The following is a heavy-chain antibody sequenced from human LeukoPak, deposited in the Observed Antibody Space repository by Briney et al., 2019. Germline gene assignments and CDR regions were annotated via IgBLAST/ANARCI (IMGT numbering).Heavy chain of an antibody. V-gene: IGHV1-69*04. J-gene: IGHJ5*02. Sequence: ASVKVSCKASGGTFSSYAISWVRQAPGQGLEWMGRIIPIFGIANYAQKFQGRVTITADKSTSSAYMELSSLRSEDTAVYYCAENNGDNGVGPGGGGFDPWGQGTLVTVSS. CDR3: AENNGDNGVGPGGGGFDP. CDR1: GGTFSSYA. CDR2: IIPIFGIA. D-gene: IGHD2-2*01.